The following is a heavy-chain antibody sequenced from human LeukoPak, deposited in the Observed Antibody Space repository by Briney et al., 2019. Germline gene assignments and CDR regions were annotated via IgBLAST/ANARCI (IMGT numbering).Heavy chain of an antibody. D-gene: IGHD5-18*01. J-gene: IGHJ4*02. V-gene: IGHV3-11*06. CDR1: GFTFSDYY. Sequence: KTGGSLRLSCAASGFTFSDYYMSWIRQAPGKGLEWVSYISSSSSYTNYADSVKGRFTISRDNAKNSLYLQMNSLRAEDTAVYHCARGSRRGYSYGYEVLDYWGQGTLVTVSS. CDR3: ARGSRRGYSYGYEVLDY. CDR2: ISSSSSYT.